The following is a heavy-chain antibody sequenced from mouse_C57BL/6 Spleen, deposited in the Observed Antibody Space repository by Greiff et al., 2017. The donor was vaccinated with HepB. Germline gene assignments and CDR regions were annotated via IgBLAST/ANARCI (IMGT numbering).Heavy chain of an antibody. J-gene: IGHJ4*01. CDR3: ARSYHGSSPYYAMDY. Sequence: EVQLQQSGPELVKPGASVKISCTASGYSFTGYYMNWVKHSPEKSLEWIGEINPSTGGTTYNQKFKAKATLTVDKSSSTAYMQLKSLTSEDSAVYYCARSYHGSSPYYAMDYWGQGTSVTVSS. CDR2: INPSTGGT. D-gene: IGHD1-1*01. CDR1: GYSFTGYY. V-gene: IGHV1-42*01.